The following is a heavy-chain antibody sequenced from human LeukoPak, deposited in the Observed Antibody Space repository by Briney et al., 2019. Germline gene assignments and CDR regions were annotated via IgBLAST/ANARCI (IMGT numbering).Heavy chain of an antibody. CDR2: INNDGSST. Sequence: PGGSLRLSCAASGFTFSSYCMHWVRQAPGKGLVRVSRINNDGSSTSYADSVKGRFTISRDNAKNTLYLQMNSLRAEDTAVYYCARDDSSIYSPPDYWGQGTLVTVSS. D-gene: IGHD3-22*01. V-gene: IGHV3-74*01. CDR3: ARDDSSIYSPPDY. J-gene: IGHJ4*02. CDR1: GFTFSSYC.